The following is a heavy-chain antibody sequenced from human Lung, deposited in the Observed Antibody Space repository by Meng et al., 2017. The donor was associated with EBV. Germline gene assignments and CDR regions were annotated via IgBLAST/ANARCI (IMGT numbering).Heavy chain of an antibody. J-gene: IGHJ2*01. CDR1: GGPFSDYY. CDR2: INHRGNA. V-gene: IGHV4-34*01. CDR3: ARGATSVFDL. Sequence: VQFQQWGAGLVKPSETLSLTFGVYGGPFSDYYWSWIRQTPQKGLEWLGEINHRGNANYNPSLKSRVTISVDTSKNQFSLKLSSVTAADTALYYCARGATSVFDLWGRGTLVTVSS.